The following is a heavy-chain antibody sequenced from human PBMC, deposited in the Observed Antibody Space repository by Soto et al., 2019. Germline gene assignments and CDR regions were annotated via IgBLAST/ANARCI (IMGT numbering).Heavy chain of an antibody. J-gene: IGHJ5*02. CDR3: GRDMGYDSSGHYLMRFDP. CDR2: ISAYNGNT. Sequence: ASVKVSCKTSGYTFTSYGISWVRQAPGQGLEWRGWISAYNGNTNYAQKVKGRVTMTTDTSTGTAYMELRSLRSDDTAVYYCGRDMGYDSSGHYLMRFDPCGQRTPVTVSS. D-gene: IGHD3-22*01. CDR1: GYTFTSYG. V-gene: IGHV1-18*01.